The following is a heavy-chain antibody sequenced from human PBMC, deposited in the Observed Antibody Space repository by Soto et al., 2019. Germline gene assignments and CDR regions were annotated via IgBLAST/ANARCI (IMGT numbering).Heavy chain of an antibody. CDR1: GFTFRSSW. CDR3: LSTSWGDFDS. J-gene: IGHJ4*02. V-gene: IGHV3-7*01. Sequence: GGSLRLSCTASGFTFRSSWMSWVRQAPGKGLEWVANIDQDGSGKYYVDSVKGRFTVSRDNAKNSLYLQMNSLTADDTAVYYCLSTSWGDFDSWGQGAVVTVSS. CDR2: IDQDGSGK. D-gene: IGHD6-13*01.